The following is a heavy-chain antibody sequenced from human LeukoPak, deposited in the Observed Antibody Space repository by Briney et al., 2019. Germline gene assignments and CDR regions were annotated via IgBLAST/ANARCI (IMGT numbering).Heavy chain of an antibody. V-gene: IGHV3-23*01. CDR3: AKKPATIKFPFDI. D-gene: IGHD5-24*01. CDR2: ISTTGGYT. CDR1: GFSFSTYD. J-gene: IGHJ4*02. Sequence: GGSLRLSCVGSGFSFSTYDMGWVRQTPGKGLEWVSAISTTGGYTEDTDSVKGRFTISRDNSQNTLFLQMHSLRAEDTAVYYCAKKPATIKFPFDIWGQGTLVTVSP.